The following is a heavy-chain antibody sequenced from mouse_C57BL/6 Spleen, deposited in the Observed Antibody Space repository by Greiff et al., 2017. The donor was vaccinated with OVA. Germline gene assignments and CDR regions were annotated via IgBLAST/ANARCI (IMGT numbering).Heavy chain of an antibody. J-gene: IGHJ2*01. Sequence: VQPQQSGTELVKPGASVKLSCKASGYTFTSYWMHWVKQRPGQGLEWIGNIKPSNGGTHHNEKFKSKATLTVYKSSSTAYMQLSSLTSKDAAVYYCAKDDGYYYWGQGTTLTVSS. CDR1: GYTFTSYW. CDR3: AKDDGYYY. V-gene: IGHV1-53*01. D-gene: IGHD2-3*01. CDR2: IKPSNGGT.